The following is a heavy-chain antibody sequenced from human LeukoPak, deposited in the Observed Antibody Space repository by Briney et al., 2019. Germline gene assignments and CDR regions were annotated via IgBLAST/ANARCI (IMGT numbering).Heavy chain of an antibody. J-gene: IGHJ5*02. CDR1: GDSVSSNSVT. CDR2: TYYRSTWYN. CDR3: ARRLTQYDCFDP. Sequence: SQTLSLACAISGDSVSSNSVTWNWIRQSPSRGLEWLGRTYYRSTWYNDYAVSVRGRITVNPDTSKNQFSPHLNSVTPEDTAVYYCARRLTQYDCFDPWGQGILVTVSS. V-gene: IGHV6-1*01. D-gene: IGHD2-2*01.